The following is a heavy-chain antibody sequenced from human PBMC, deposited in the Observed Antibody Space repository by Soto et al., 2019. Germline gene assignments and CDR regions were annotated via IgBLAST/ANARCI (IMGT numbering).Heavy chain of an antibody. CDR2: VFHTGTT. V-gene: IGHV4-4*02. J-gene: IGHJ4*02. D-gene: IGHD6-19*01. CDR3: ARSAGWYAVHS. CDR1: GDSVSSPYY. Sequence: QVQLQESGPGLVKPSGTLSLTCAVSGDSVSSPYYWCWVRQPPGKGLEWIGEVFHTGTTSYNPSLSSGVTVSLDKPTKHFSLDLSSVTAADTAVYYCARSAGWYAVHSWGPGTLVIVSS.